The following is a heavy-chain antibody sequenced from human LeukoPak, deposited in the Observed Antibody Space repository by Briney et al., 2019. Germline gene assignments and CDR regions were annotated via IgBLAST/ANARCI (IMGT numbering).Heavy chain of an antibody. CDR2: IDHRGSP. J-gene: IGHJ4*02. V-gene: IGHV4-39*01. CDR3: ASGTATDY. D-gene: IGHD2-21*02. Sequence: SETLSLTCTVSGASISSSTYYWGCIRQPPGKGLEWIGSIDHRGSPYYSPSLKSRVTIFLDTSKNQFSLKLSSVTAADTAVYYCASGTATDYWGQGTLVTVSS. CDR1: GASISSSTYY.